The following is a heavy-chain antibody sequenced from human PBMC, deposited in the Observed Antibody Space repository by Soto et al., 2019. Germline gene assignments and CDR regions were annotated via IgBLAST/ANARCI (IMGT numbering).Heavy chain of an antibody. CDR1: GYSFTSSW. CDR2: LDPSDSYT. CDR3: ARSITSYFDL. D-gene: IGHD3-10*01. Sequence: GESLKISCKGSGYSFTSSWINWVRQMPGKGLEWMGRLDPSDSYTSYSPSFQGHVTISVDKSISTAYLQWSSLKTSDTAMYYCARSITSYFDLWGQGTLVTAPQ. V-gene: IGHV5-10-1*01. J-gene: IGHJ4*02.